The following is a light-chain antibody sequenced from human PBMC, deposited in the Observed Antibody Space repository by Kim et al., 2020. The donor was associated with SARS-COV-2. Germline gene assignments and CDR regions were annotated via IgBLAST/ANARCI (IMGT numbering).Light chain of an antibody. J-gene: IGKJ4*01. Sequence: EIVMTQSPATLSVSPGERVTLSCRASRSVSSHLAWYQQKPGQGPRLLIYGASTRATGVPDRFSGSGSGTDFTLTISSLHSEDFGVYYCQHYVNWPLTFGGGTKVDIK. CDR1: RSVSSH. CDR2: GAS. CDR3: QHYVNWPLT. V-gene: IGKV3-15*01.